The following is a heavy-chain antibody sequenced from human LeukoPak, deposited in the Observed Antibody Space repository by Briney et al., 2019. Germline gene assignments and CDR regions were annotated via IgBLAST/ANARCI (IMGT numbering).Heavy chain of an antibody. CDR2: IRYDGSNK. CDR1: GFTFSSYG. J-gene: IGHJ4*02. D-gene: IGHD2-15*01. CDR3: ARADIIVVAGSTPVGSGFEY. Sequence: GGSLRLSCAASGFTFSSYGMHWVRQAPGKGLEWVAFIRYDGSNKYYADSVKGRFTISRDNSKNTLYLQMNSLRAEDTAVYYCARADIIVVAGSTPVGSGFEYWGQGALITVS. V-gene: IGHV3-30*02.